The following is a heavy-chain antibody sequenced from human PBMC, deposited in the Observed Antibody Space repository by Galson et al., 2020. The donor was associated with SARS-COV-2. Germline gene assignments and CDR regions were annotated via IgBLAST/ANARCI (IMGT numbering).Heavy chain of an antibody. J-gene: IGHJ6*03. CDR2: IFSNDNK. V-gene: IGHV2-26*01. CDR1: GFSLRNARMG. Sequence: SGPTLVKPTETLTLTCTVSGFSLRNARMGVRWIRPPPGKALEWLAHIFSNDNKSYSTSLRTRLTISTDTSKSQVVLTMTNMDPVDTATYYCARIVLGHDVWAGHYYYYDMDVWGKGTTVTVSS. D-gene: IGHD2-8*01. CDR3: ARIVLGHDVWAGHYYYYDMDV.